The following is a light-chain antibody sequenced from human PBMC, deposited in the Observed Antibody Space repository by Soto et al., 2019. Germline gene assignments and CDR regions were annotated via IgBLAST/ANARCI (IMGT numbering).Light chain of an antibody. J-gene: IGLJ1*01. V-gene: IGLV2-14*01. CDR2: EVN. CDR3: SSYSVSVAPYV. CDR1: SSDIGAYDY. Sequence: QSALTQPASLSGSPGQSITISCTGTSSDIGAYDYVSWFQQHPGKAPKLMISEVNNRPSGVSNRFSGSKSGNTAYLTISGLQVEDEAEYYCSSYSVSVAPYVFGTGTKLTVL.